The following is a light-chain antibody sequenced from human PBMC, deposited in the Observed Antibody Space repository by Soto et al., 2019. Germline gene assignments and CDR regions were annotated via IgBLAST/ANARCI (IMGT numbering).Light chain of an antibody. CDR3: TSYVGNDIWV. CDR1: SSDVGAYKY. CDR2: EVT. J-gene: IGLJ3*02. Sequence: QSALTQPPSASGSPGQSVTISCTGTSSDVGAYKYVSWYQQYPGKAPKLMIYEVTKRPSGVPDRFSGSKSGNTASLTVSGLQVEEEADYYCTSYVGNDIWVFGGGTK. V-gene: IGLV2-8*01.